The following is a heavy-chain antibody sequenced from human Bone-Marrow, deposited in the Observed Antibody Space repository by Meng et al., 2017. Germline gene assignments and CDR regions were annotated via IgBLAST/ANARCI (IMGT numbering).Heavy chain of an antibody. Sequence: GESLKISCAASGFTVSSHFMNWVRQAPGMGLEWVSVIHSVGSSNYADSVKGRFSISRDNSKNTIYLQISSLRPEDTAVYYCARVRLSSSWYQNGAFDLWGQGTMVTVSS. V-gene: IGHV3-66*02. CDR1: GFTVSSHF. CDR3: ARVRLSSSWYQNGAFDL. CDR2: IHSVGSS. J-gene: IGHJ3*01. D-gene: IGHD6-13*01.